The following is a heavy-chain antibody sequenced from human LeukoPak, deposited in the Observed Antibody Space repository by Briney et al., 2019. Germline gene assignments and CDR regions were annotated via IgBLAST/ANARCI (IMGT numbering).Heavy chain of an antibody. CDR3: ARQWSFYYDSTGYTDS. Sequence: GESLKISCKGSGYRFTSYWIGWVRQMPGKGLEWMGIIYPSDSDTRYSPSFQGQVSISADKSISTAYLQWNSLRASDTAMYYCARQWSFYYDSTGYTDSWGQGTLVTVSS. V-gene: IGHV5-51*01. CDR2: IYPSDSDT. D-gene: IGHD3-22*01. J-gene: IGHJ4*02. CDR1: GYRFTSYW.